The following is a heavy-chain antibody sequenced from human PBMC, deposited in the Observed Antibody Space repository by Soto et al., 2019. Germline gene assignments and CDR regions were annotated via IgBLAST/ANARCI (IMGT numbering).Heavy chain of an antibody. CDR1: GFTFSSYA. CDR2: ISYDGSNK. CDR3: AGRDFDY. V-gene: IGHV3-30-3*01. J-gene: IGHJ4*02. Sequence: ESGGGVVQPGRSLRLSCAASGFTFSSYAMHWVRQAPGKGLEWVAVISYDGSNKYYADSVKGRFTISRDNSKNTLYLQMNSLRAEDTAVYYCAGRDFDYWGQGTLVTVSS.